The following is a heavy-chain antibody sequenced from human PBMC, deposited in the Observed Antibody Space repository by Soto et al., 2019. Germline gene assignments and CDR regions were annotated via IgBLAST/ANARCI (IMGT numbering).Heavy chain of an antibody. V-gene: IGHV3-53*01. CDR1: GFKVGSTY. J-gene: IGHJ4*02. CDR3: TKTRSASRSPSDY. Sequence: GGSLRLSCVASGFKVGSTYMTWVRQAPGEGLQLVSIMYSGGSTFYADSVKGRFTVSRDDSKNTLYLQMNNLTVGDTGVYYCTKTRSASRSPSDYWGQGTLVTVSS. D-gene: IGHD3-16*02. CDR2: MYSGGST.